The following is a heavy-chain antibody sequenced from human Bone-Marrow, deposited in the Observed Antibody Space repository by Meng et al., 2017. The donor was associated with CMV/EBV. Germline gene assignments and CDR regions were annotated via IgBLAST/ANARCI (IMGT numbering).Heavy chain of an antibody. D-gene: IGHD2-2*02. CDR2: INPNSGGT. V-gene: IGHV1-2*02. CDR1: GYTFTGYY. J-gene: IGHJ6*01. Sequence: ASVKVSCKASGYTFTGYYRHWVRQAPGQVLEWMGWINPNSGGTNYAQKFQGRVTMTRDTSISTAYMEVSRLSSDYTAVYYWARDLLASIRTDYYYHYYGMDVWRQGTTVTV. CDR3: ARDLLASIRTDYYYHYYGMDV.